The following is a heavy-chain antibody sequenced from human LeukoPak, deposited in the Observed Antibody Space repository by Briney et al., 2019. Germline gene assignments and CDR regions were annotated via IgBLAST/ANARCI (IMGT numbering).Heavy chain of an antibody. J-gene: IGHJ4*02. Sequence: ASVKVSCKASGYTFTSYDINWVRQATGHGLEWMGWMNPNSGNTGYAQKFQGRVTMTRNTSISTAYMELSSLRSEDTAVYYCARGSPDPFNSYFLTIDYWGQGTLVTVSS. CDR3: ARGSPDPFNSYFLTIDY. CDR2: MNPNSGNT. D-gene: IGHD4/OR15-4a*01. CDR1: GYTFTSYD. V-gene: IGHV1-8*01.